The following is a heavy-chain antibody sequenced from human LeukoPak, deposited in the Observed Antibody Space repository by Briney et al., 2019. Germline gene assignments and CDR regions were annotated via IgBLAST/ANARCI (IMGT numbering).Heavy chain of an antibody. CDR3: ARDEGDY. V-gene: IGHV1-18*04. CDR2: ISAYNVTP. Sequence: ASVQVSCKASGYTFINFGIGWVRQAPGQGLEWMGWISAYNVTPPYPQKLQGRLTMTSDTSTSTAYMELRSLRPDDTAVYYGARDEGDYWGQGTLVTVSS. CDR1: GYTFINFG. J-gene: IGHJ4*02.